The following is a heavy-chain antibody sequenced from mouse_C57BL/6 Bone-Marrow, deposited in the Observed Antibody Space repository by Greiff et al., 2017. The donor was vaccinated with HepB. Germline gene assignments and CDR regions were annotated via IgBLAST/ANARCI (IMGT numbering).Heavy chain of an antibody. V-gene: IGHV1-78*01. CDR1: GYTFTDHT. Sequence: VKLMESDAELVKPGASVKISCKVSGYTFTDHTIHWMKQRPEQGLEWIGYIYPRDGSTKYNEKFKGKATLTADKSSSTAYMQLNSLTSEDSAVYFCAREEVNLLLRYGPYYWGQGTTLTVSS. CDR2: IYPRDGST. D-gene: IGHD1-1*01. J-gene: IGHJ2*01. CDR3: AREEVNLLLRYGPYY.